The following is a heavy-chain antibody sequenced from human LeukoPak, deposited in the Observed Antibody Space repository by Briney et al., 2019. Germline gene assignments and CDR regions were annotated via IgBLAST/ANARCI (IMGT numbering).Heavy chain of an antibody. D-gene: IGHD1-26*01. J-gene: IGHJ4*02. CDR3: AKDPGGSQLIDY. CDR2: ISSTYDTI. Sequence: GSLRLSCAAFGFTFSTYDMNWVRQAPGKGLEWVSYISSTYDTIYYADSVKGRFTISRDNSKNTLYLQMNSLRAEDTAVYYCAKDPGGSQLIDYWGQGTLVTVSS. V-gene: IGHV3-48*01. CDR1: GFTFSTYD.